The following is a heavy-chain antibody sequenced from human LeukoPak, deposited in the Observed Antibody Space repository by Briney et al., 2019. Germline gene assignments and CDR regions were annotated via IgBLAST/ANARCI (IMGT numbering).Heavy chain of an antibody. D-gene: IGHD1-26*01. CDR3: AKDMGSRATNFDC. J-gene: IGHJ4*02. CDR1: GFTFSSYA. V-gene: IGHV3-30-3*01. Sequence: GGSLRLPCAASGFTFSSYAMHWVRQAPGKGLEWVAVISYDGSNKYYADSVKGRFTISRDNSKNTLYLQMNSLRAEDTAVYYCAKDMGSRATNFDCWGQGTLVSVSS. CDR2: ISYDGSNK.